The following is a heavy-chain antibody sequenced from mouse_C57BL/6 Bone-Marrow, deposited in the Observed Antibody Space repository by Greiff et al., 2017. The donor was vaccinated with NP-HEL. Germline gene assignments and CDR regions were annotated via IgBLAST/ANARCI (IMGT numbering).Heavy chain of an antibody. CDR1: GFTFSSYA. J-gene: IGHJ4*01. Sequence: EVKLMESGGGLVKPGGSLKLSCAASGFTFSSYAMSWVRQTPEKRLEWVATISDGGSYTYYPDNVKGRFTISRDNAKNNLYLQMSHLKSEDTAMYYCARDLSPDAMDYWGQGTSVTVSS. CDR3: ARDLSPDAMDY. CDR2: ISDGGSYT. V-gene: IGHV5-4*01.